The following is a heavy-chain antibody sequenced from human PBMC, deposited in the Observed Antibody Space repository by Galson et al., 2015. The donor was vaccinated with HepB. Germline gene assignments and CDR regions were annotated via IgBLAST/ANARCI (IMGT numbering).Heavy chain of an antibody. CDR2: IYYSGST. CDR1: GGSISGHY. Sequence: ETLSLTCTVSGGSISGHYWSWIRQPPGKGLEWIGYIYYSGSTNYNPSLKSRVTMSVDTSKNQFSLKLSSVTAADTAVYYCARHFDNNSFLGLYNWLDPWGQGTLVTVSS. V-gene: IGHV4-59*08. D-gene: IGHD3/OR15-3a*01. J-gene: IGHJ5*02. CDR3: ARHFDNNSFLGLYNWLDP.